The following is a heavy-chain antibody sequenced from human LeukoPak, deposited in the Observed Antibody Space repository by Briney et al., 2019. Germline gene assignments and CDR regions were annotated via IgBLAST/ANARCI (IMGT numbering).Heavy chain of an antibody. CDR1: GFTFSSYS. CDR3: AKDAPEWAGSSP. CDR2: ISSSSSYI. Sequence: GGSLRLSCAASGFTFSSYSMNWVRQAPGKGLEWVSSISSSSSYIYYADSVKGRFTISRDNAKNSLYLQMNSLRAEDTAVYYCAKDAPEWAGSSPWGQGTLVTVSS. J-gene: IGHJ5*02. V-gene: IGHV3-21*04. D-gene: IGHD1-14*01.